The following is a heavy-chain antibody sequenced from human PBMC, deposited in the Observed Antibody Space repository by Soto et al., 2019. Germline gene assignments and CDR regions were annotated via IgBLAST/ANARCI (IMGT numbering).Heavy chain of an antibody. V-gene: IGHV1-2*02. CDR1: GYTFTGYY. J-gene: IGHJ4*02. Sequence: VASVKVSCKASGYTFTGYYMHWVRQAPGQGLEWMGWINPNSGGTNYAQKFQGRVTMTRDTSTSTAYMELSRLRSDDTAVYYCARERRYYDSSGYSGIDYWGQGTLVTVSS. CDR3: ARERRYYDSSGYSGIDY. CDR2: INPNSGGT. D-gene: IGHD3-22*01.